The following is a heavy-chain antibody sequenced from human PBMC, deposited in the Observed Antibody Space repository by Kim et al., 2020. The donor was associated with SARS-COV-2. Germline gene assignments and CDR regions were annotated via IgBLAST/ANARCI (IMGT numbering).Heavy chain of an antibody. D-gene: IGHD3-10*01. CDR3: ARDGPMVGEYYFDY. J-gene: IGHJ4*02. V-gene: IGHV1-69*01. Sequence: AQKFQCRVTMTADECTNTAYMGLGSVRAEDTAMYYCARDGPMVGEYYFDYWGQGTLVTVSS.